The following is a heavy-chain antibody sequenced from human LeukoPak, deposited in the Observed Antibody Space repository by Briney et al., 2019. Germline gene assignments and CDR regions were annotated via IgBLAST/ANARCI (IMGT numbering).Heavy chain of an antibody. Sequence: SETLSLTCTVSGGSISSYYWSWIRQPPGKGLGGIGYIYYSGSTNYNPSLKSRVTISVDTSKNQFSLKLSSVTAADTAVYYCARDRMELGAFDIWGQGTMVTVSS. CDR2: IYYSGST. CDR3: ARDRMELGAFDI. V-gene: IGHV4-59*01. D-gene: IGHD1-7*01. J-gene: IGHJ3*02. CDR1: GGSISSYY.